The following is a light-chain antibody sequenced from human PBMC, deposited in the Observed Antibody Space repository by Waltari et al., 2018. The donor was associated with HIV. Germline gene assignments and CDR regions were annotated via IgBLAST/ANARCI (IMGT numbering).Light chain of an antibody. CDR1: SSDVGGYNY. J-gene: IGLJ1*01. CDR2: EVS. Sequence: QSALTQPASVSGSPGQSITISCTGTSSDVGGYNYVSWYQQHPGNAPTLMISEVSNRPSGVTNRFSGSKSGNTASLTISGLQIEDEADYYCSSYTSSSTLYVFGTGTKVTVL. CDR3: SSYTSSSTLYV. V-gene: IGLV2-14*01.